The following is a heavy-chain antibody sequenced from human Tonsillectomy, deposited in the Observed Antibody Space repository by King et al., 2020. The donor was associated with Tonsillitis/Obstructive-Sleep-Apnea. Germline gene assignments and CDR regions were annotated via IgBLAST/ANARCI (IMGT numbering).Heavy chain of an antibody. D-gene: IGHD3-3*01. CDR1: GFTFSSYA. Sequence: VQLVESGGGLVQPGGSLRLSCAASGFTFSSYAMSWVRQAPGKGLEWVSAISGSGGSRYYADSVKGRFTISRDNSKNTLYLQMNSMRAEDAAVYYCAKETTIFGVLTNFDCWGQGTLVTVSS. CDR3: AKETTIFGVLTNFDC. J-gene: IGHJ4*02. V-gene: IGHV3-23*04. CDR2: ISGSGGSR.